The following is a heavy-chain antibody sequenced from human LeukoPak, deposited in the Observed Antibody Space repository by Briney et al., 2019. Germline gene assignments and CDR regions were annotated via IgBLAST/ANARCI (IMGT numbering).Heavy chain of an antibody. Sequence: GASVKVSCRAAGYGFTSYYIHWVRRAPGQGLEGMGIINPNGGSTNYAQKFQGRVTMSSDTSTSTVYMELSSLRAEDTAVYYCARDRYSGSYYNWGRGTLVTVSS. D-gene: IGHD1-26*01. CDR2: INPNGGST. CDR1: GYGFTSYY. CDR3: ARDRYSGSYYN. V-gene: IGHV1-46*01. J-gene: IGHJ4*02.